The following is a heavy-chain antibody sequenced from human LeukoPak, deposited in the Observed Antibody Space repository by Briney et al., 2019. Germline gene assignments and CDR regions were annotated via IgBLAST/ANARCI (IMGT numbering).Heavy chain of an antibody. V-gene: IGHV3-30*04. J-gene: IGHJ3*02. CDR3: ARDRGYSYGYNDAFDI. CDR1: GFTFSSYA. Sequence: GSLRLSCAASGFTFSSYAMHWVRQAPGKGLEWVAVISYDGSNKYYADYVKGRFTISRDNSKNTLYLQMNSLRAEDTAVYYCARDRGYSYGYNDAFDIWGQGTMVTVSS. CDR2: ISYDGSNK. D-gene: IGHD5-18*01.